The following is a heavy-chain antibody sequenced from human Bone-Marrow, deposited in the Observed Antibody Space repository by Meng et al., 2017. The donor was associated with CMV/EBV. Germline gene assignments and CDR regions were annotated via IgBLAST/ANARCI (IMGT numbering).Heavy chain of an antibody. CDR1: GGSISSSSYY. Sequence: SETLSLTCTVSGGSISSSSYYWGWIRQPPGKGLEWIGSIYYSGSTYYNPSLKSRVTISVDTSKNQFSLKLSSVTAADTAVYYCARDGCSGTCCYGAFDIWGQGTMVTVSS. D-gene: IGHD2-2*01. CDR3: ARDGCSGTCCYGAFDI. V-gene: IGHV4-39*07. CDR2: IYYSGST. J-gene: IGHJ3*02.